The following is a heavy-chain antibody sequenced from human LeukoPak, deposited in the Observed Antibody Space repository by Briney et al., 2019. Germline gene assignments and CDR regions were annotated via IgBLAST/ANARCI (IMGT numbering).Heavy chain of an antibody. CDR2: VFSSGKT. V-gene: IGHV4-31*03. J-gene: IGHJ5*02. Sequence: SQTLSLTCTVSGDSFSSRGYSWIRQLPDMGLEWIGYVFSSGKTHYNPSLESRVTISLDTSMNQFSLRLSSVTAADTAVYYCARARTQFSDGSGLNWFDPWGQGTLVTVSS. CDR1: GDSFSSRGY. D-gene: IGHD3-22*01. CDR3: ARARTQFSDGSGLNWFDP.